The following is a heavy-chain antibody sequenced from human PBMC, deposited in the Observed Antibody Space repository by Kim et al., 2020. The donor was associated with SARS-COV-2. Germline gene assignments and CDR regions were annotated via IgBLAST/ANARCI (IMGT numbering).Heavy chain of an antibody. CDR3: ARNVVTVVKDYYGMDV. Sequence: SETLSLTCAVSGGSISSSNWWSWVRQPPGKGLEWIGEIYHSGSTNYNPSLKSRVTISVDKSKNQFSLKLSSVTAADTAVYYCARNVVTVVKDYYGMDVWGQGTTVTVSS. CDR1: GGSISSSNW. J-gene: IGHJ6*02. D-gene: IGHD3-16*02. V-gene: IGHV4-4*02. CDR2: IYHSGST.